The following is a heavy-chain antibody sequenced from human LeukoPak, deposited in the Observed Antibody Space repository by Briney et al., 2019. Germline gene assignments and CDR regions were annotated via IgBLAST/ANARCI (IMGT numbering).Heavy chain of an antibody. CDR1: GRTVNGYS. V-gene: IGHV4-59*02. D-gene: IGHD3-10*01. CDR3: VRGPYGSSISNWFDP. CDR2: IYYNGDT. Sequence: PRESLSLTWSVAGRTVNGYSWSWFRQPPGKGLEWIGYIYYNGDTHYNPSVNSRLSMSVDTPKKQFSLNLRSVTPADTAVYYCVRGPYGSSISNWFDPWGQGLLVTVSS. J-gene: IGHJ5*02.